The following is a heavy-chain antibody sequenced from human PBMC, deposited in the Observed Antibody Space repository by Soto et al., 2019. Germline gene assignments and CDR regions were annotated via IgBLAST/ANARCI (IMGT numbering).Heavy chain of an antibody. J-gene: IGHJ6*02. CDR1: GCAFSSYA. Sequence: ASVKVSCKASGCAFSSYAMHWVRQAPGQRLEWMGWINIGSGNTEYSQNFQDRITITRDTSASTVYMELSSLRSEDTAVYYCARDGGDCGYRLTYYYYIGMDVWG. CDR3: ARDGGDCGYRLTYYYYIGMDV. D-gene: IGHD2-21*02. V-gene: IGHV1-3*04. CDR2: INIGSGNT.